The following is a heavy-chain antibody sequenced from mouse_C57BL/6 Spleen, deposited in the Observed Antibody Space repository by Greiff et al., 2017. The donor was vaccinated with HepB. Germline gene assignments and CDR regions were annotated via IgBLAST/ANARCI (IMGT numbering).Heavy chain of an antibody. D-gene: IGHD2-1*01. CDR2: IYPGDGDT. CDR3: ARTLYGNYLLYYFDY. J-gene: IGHJ2*01. Sequence: QVQLQQSGPELVKPGASVKISCKASGYAFSSSWMNWVKQRPGKGLEWIGRIYPGDGDTNYNGKFKGKATLTADKSSSTAYMQLSSLTSEDSAVYFCARTLYGNYLLYYFDYWGQGTTLTVSS. CDR1: GYAFSSSW. V-gene: IGHV1-82*01.